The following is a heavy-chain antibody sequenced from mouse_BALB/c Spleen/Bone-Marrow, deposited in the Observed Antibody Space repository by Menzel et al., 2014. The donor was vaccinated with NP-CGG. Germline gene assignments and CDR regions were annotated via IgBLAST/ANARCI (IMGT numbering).Heavy chain of an antibody. CDR3: ARSDGAMDY. J-gene: IGHJ4*01. Sequence: EVKLVESGGGLVQPGGSRKLSCAASGFTFSSFGMHWVRQAPEKGLEWVAYISTGSSTIYYADTAKGRFTISRDNPKNTLFLQMTSLRSEDTAMYYCARSDGAMDYWGQGTSVTVSS. CDR1: GFTFSSFG. V-gene: IGHV5-17*02. D-gene: IGHD2-3*01. CDR2: ISTGSSTI.